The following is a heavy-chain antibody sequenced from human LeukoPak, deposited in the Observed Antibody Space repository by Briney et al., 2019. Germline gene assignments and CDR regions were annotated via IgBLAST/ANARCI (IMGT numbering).Heavy chain of an antibody. CDR1: GFTFSTYW. D-gene: IGHD1-26*01. V-gene: IGHV3-7*05. CDR3: ARESVGATYFDY. CDR2: IKQDGSEK. Sequence: GGSLRLSCASSGFTFSTYWMSWVRQAPGKGLEWVANIKQDGSEKYYVDSVKGRFTISRDNAKNSLYLQMNSLRAEDTAVYYCARESVGATYFDYWGQGTLVTVSS. J-gene: IGHJ4*02.